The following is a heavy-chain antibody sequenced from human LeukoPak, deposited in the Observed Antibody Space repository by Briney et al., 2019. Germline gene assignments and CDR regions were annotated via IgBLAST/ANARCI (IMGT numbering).Heavy chain of an antibody. D-gene: IGHD6-19*01. CDR2: IYYSGST. CDR1: GFTFSSFE. Sequence: PGGSLRLSCAGSGFTFSSFEMNWLRQAPGKGLEWIGSIYYSGSTYYNPSLKSRVTISVDTSKNQFSLKLSSVTAADTAVYYCARLNGVAGHFDYWGQGTLVTVSS. V-gene: IGHV4-39*01. CDR3: ARLNGVAGHFDY. J-gene: IGHJ4*02.